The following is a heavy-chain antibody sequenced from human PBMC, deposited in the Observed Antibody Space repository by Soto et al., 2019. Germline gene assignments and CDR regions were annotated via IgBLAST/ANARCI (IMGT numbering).Heavy chain of an antibody. J-gene: IGHJ6*02. V-gene: IGHV1-8*02. CDR3: ARKWELLGKANYGMDV. CDR2: INPNSGNT. Sequence: ASVKVSCKASGYTFTSYYMHWVRQAPGQGLEWMGIINPNSGNTGYAQKFQGRVTMTRNTSISTAYMELSSLRSEDTAVYYCARKWELLGKANYGMDVWGLGTTVTVSS. D-gene: IGHD1-26*01. CDR1: GYTFTSYY.